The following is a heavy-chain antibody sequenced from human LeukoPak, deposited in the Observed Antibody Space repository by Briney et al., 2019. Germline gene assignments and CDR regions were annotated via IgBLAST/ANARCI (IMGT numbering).Heavy chain of an antibody. D-gene: IGHD3-22*01. CDR2: IYYSGST. CDR1: GGSVSSGSYY. CDR3: ARGLKRMILDYYDSSGYFDY. V-gene: IGHV4-61*01. J-gene: IGHJ4*02. Sequence: SETLSLTCTVSGGSVSSGSYYWRWIRQPPGKGLEWIVYIYYSGSTNYNPSLKSRVTISVDTSKNQFSLKLSSVTAADTAVYYCARGLKRMILDYYDSSGYFDYWGQGTLVTVSS.